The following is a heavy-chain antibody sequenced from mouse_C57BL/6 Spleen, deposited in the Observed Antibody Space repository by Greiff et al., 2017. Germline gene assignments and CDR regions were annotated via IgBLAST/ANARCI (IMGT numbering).Heavy chain of an antibody. CDR1: GYTFTSYW. J-gene: IGHJ2*01. V-gene: IGHV1-69*01. CDR2: IDPSDSYT. Sequence: QVQLQQPGAELVMPGASVKLSCKASGYTFTSYWMHWVKQRPGQGLEWIGEIDPSDSYTNYNQKFKGKSTLTVDKSSSTAYMQLSSLTSEDSAVYYCAVLPDYWGQGTTLTVSS. D-gene: IGHD1-1*01. CDR3: AVLPDY.